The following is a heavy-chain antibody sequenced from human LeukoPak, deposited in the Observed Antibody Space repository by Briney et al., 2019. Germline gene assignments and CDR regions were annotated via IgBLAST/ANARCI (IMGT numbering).Heavy chain of an antibody. V-gene: IGHV4-39*01. D-gene: IGHD1-26*01. CDR2: ISYSGST. J-gene: IGHJ4*02. CDR3: ARSIVGATLAIDY. Sequence: PSETLSLTCTVSGGSISSSSYHWGWIRQPPGKGLEWIGSISYSGSTYYNLSLKSRVTISVDTSKNQFSLKLSSVTAADTAVYYCARSIVGATLAIDYWGQGTLVTVSS. CDR1: GGSISSSSYH.